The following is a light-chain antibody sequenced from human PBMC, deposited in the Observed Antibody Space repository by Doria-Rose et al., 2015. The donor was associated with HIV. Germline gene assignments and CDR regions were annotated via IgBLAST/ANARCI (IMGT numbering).Light chain of an antibody. CDR1: QCIGSD. CDR2: RAS. Sequence: TQSPATLSVPPGETATLSCTASQCIGSDLAWYQQKPGQAPRLLIHRASIRATGIPPRFTGGGSETEFPLTISSLQSEDFAVYFCQQYSQWPPYTFGQGTKLEAK. CDR3: QQYSQWPPYT. J-gene: IGKJ2*01. V-gene: IGKV3-15*01.